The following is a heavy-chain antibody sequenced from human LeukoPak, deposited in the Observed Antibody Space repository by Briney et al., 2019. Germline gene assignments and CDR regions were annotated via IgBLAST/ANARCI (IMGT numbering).Heavy chain of an antibody. CDR1: GFTFSSYS. V-gene: IGHV3-21*01. CDR3: ARRRPDYYDSSGYYREDY. D-gene: IGHD3-22*01. CDR2: IRSSSSYI. J-gene: IGHJ4*02. Sequence: GGSLRLSCAASGFTFSSYSMNWVRQAPGKGLEWVSSIRSSSSYIYYADSVKGRFTISRDNAKNSLYLQMNSLRAEDTAVYYCARRRPDYYDSSGYYREDYWGQGTLVTVSS.